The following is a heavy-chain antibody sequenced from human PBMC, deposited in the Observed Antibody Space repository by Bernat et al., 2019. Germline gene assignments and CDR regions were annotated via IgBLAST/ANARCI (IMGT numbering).Heavy chain of an antibody. V-gene: IGHV3-33*01. Sequence: QVQLVESGGGVVQPGRSLRLSCAASGFTFSSYGMHWVRQAPGKGLEWVAVIWYDGSNKYYADSVNGRFTISRDNSKNTLYLQMNSLRAEDTAVYYCARGAFRNSLTRGGAFDIWGQGTMVTVSS. CDR2: IWYDGSNK. J-gene: IGHJ3*02. CDR1: GFTFSSYG. D-gene: IGHD3-16*01. CDR3: ARGAFRNSLTRGGAFDI.